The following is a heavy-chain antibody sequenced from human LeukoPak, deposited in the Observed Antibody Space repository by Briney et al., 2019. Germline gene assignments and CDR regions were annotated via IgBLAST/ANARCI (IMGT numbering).Heavy chain of an antibody. CDR3: ARGWAYYFDY. CDR2: IYHSGST. CDR1: GGSFSGYY. D-gene: IGHD7-27*01. V-gene: IGHV4-34*01. J-gene: IGHJ4*02. Sequence: PSETLSLTCAVYGGSFSGYYWSWIRQPPGKGLEWIGEIYHSGSTNYNPSLKSRVTISVDTSKNQFSLKLSSVTAADTAVYYCARGWAYYFDYWGQGTLVTVSS.